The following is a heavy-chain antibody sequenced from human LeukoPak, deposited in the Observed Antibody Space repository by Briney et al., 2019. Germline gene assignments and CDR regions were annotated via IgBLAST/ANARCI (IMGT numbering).Heavy chain of an antibody. J-gene: IGHJ4*02. CDR2: ISWNSGSI. CDR3: AKGLAAAGTDPYFDY. V-gene: IGHV3-9*01. CDR1: GFTFDDYA. D-gene: IGHD6-13*01. Sequence: GRSLRLSCAASGFTFDDYAMHWVRQAPGKGLEWVSGISWNSGSIGYADSVKGRFTISRDNAKNSLYLQMNSLGAEDTALYYCAKGLAAAGTDPYFDYWGQGTLVTVSS.